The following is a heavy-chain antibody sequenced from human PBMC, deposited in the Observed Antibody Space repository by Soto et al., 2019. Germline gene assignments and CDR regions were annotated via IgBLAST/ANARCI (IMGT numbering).Heavy chain of an antibody. CDR1: GGSISSYY. CDR3: ARVSTDTAMVKGYYYYGMDV. J-gene: IGHJ6*02. D-gene: IGHD5-18*01. CDR2: IYTSGST. V-gene: IGHV4-4*07. Sequence: SETLSLTCTVSGGSISSYYWIWIRQPAGKGLEWIGRIYTSGSTIYNPSLKSRVTMSVDTSKNQFSLKLSSVTAADTAVYYCARVSTDTAMVKGYYYYGMDVWGQGTTVTVSS.